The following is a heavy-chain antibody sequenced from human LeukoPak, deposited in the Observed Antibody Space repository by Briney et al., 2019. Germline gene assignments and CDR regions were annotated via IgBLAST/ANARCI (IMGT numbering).Heavy chain of an antibody. D-gene: IGHD5-18*01. CDR1: GFTFSSHE. CDR3: ARRGIQFWPHDDY. J-gene: IGHJ4*02. Sequence: PGGSLRLSCAASGFTFSSHEMNWVRQAPGKGLEWVSYISNSGSTIYYADSVGGRFTISRDNAKNSLYLQMNSLRAEDTAVYYCARRGIQFWPHDDYWGQGTLVTVSS. CDR2: ISNSGSTI. V-gene: IGHV3-48*03.